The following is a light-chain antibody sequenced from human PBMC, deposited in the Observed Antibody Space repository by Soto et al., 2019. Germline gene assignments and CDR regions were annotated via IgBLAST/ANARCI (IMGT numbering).Light chain of an antibody. CDR1: QRVGSN. CDR2: DAS. V-gene: IGKV3-15*01. J-gene: IGKJ2*01. CDR3: HHYNNWPPGDT. Sequence: EMVMTQSPATLSVSPGERATLSCRSSQRVGSNLAWYQQKPGQAPRLLIFDASTRASGIPARFSGGGSGTEFTLIISSLQSEDSAVSYCHHYNNWPPGDTFGQGTKLEIK.